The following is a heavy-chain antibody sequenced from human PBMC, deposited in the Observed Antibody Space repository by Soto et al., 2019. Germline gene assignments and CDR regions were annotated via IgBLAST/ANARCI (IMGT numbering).Heavy chain of an antibody. V-gene: IGHV4-59*01. CDR3: ARDKSWIAAAGTSRWFDP. CDR1: GGSISSYY. Sequence: SETLSLTCTVSGGSISSYYWSWIRQPPGKGLEWIGYIYYSGCTNYNPSLKSRVTISVDTSKNQFSLKLSSVTAADTAVYYCARDKSWIAAAGTSRWFDPWGQGTLVTVSS. D-gene: IGHD6-13*01. J-gene: IGHJ5*02. CDR2: IYYSGCT.